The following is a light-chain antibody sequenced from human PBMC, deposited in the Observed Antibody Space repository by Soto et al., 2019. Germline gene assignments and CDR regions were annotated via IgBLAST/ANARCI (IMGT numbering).Light chain of an antibody. CDR2: DVS. CDR3: NSYTSNNTYV. V-gene: IGLV2-14*03. J-gene: IGLJ1*01. Sequence: QSVLTQPPSVSGAPGQRVTLSCTGSSSNIGANYDVHWYQQHPGKAPKLMIYDVSNRPSGVSNRFSGSKSGNTASLTISGLRAEDEADYYCNSYTSNNTYVFGTGTKVTVL. CDR1: SSNIGANYD.